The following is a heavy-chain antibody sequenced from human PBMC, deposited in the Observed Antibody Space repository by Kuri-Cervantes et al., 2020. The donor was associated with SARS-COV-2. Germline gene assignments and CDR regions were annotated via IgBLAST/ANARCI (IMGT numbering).Heavy chain of an antibody. V-gene: IGHV4-59*01. Sequence: SETLSLTCTVSDGSISSYYWSWIRQPPGKGLEWIGYIYYSGSTNYNPSLKSRVTISVDTSKNQFSLKLSSVTAADTAVYYCARVVVWSGYYFDYWGQGTLVTVSS. D-gene: IGHD3-3*01. CDR2: IYYSGST. CDR1: DGSISSYY. J-gene: IGHJ4*02. CDR3: ARVVVWSGYYFDY.